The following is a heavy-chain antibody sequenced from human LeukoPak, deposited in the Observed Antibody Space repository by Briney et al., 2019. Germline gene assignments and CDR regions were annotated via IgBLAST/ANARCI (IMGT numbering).Heavy chain of an antibody. D-gene: IGHD3-10*01. CDR3: ARDAAIWVGEFYYYYGMDV. Sequence: PSETLSLTCTVSGGSISSRSYYWGWIRQPPGKGLEWIGGIYYSGSTYYNPSLKSRVTISVDTSKNQSSLKLSSGTAADTAVYYCARDAAIWVGEFYYYYGMDVWGQGTTVTVSS. CDR2: IYYSGST. V-gene: IGHV4-39*07. J-gene: IGHJ6*02. CDR1: GGSISSRSYY.